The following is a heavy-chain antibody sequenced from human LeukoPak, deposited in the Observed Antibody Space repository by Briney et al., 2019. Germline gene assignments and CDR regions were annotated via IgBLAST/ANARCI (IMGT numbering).Heavy chain of an antibody. CDR2: ISSTSRTI. V-gene: IGHV3-48*04. J-gene: IGHJ4*02. D-gene: IGHD2-8*01. CDR3: APGNCTKVSCIHYFEH. Sequence: GGSLRLSCVVSGYTFTTSGMNGVRQAPGKGLEGISYISSTSRTIYYADSVKGRFTISRDNTKDSLYLQMSSLRVDDTAVYYCAPGNCTKVSCIHYFEHWGQGTLVTVSS. CDR1: GYTFTTSG.